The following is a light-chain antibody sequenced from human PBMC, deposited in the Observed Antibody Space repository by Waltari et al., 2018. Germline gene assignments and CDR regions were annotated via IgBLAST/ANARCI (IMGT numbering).Light chain of an antibody. CDR3: ASWDDSLSGRWV. V-gene: IGLV1-47*01. CDR2: RSD. J-gene: IGLJ3*02. Sequence: QSVLTQPPSASATPGPRVTISCSGPYSHLGANVVNWYQQFPGAAPKLLIYRSDRRPSGVPDRFSASKSGSSASLAISGLRPEDEADYYCASWDDSLSGRWVFGGGTKLTVL. CDR1: YSHLGANV.